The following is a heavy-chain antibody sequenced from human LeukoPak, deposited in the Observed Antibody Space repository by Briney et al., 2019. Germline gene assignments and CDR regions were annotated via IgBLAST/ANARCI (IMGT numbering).Heavy chain of an antibody. CDR2: ISSSSSYI. CDR1: GFTFSSYS. J-gene: IGHJ3*02. Sequence: GGSLRLSCAASGFTFSSYSMNWVRQAPGKGLEWVSSISSSSSYIYYADSVKGRFTISRDNAKNSLYLQMNSLRAEDTAVYYCARLAYCGADCYDGAFDIWGQGTMVTVSS. CDR3: ARLAYCGADCYDGAFDI. V-gene: IGHV3-21*01. D-gene: IGHD2-21*02.